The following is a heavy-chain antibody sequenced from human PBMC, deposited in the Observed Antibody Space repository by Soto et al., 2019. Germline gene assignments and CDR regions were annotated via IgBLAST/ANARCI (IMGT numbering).Heavy chain of an antibody. J-gene: IGHJ4*02. CDR3: ASEGGYCSGGSCYPGTPIDY. CDR2: ISGSGGST. V-gene: IGHV3-23*01. Sequence: EVQLLESGGGLVQPGGSLRLSCAASGFTFSSYAMSWVRQAPGKGLEWVSAISGSGGSTYYADSVKGRFTISRDNSKNTLYMQMNSRRAEDTAVYYCASEGGYCSGGSCYPGTPIDYWGQGTLVTVSS. D-gene: IGHD2-15*01. CDR1: GFTFSSYA.